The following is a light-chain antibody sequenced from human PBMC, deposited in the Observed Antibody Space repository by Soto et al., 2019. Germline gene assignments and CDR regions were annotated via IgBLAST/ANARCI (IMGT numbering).Light chain of an antibody. J-gene: IGKJ5*01. CDR1: QSLVYRDGDTY. CDR3: MQGTHWPPVT. V-gene: IGKV2-30*01. Sequence: EVVVTQSPLSLPVTLGQAASISCRSSQSLVYRDGDTYLSWFHQRTGQSPRRLIYKVSNRDSGVPDRFSGSGSGTDFTLKISRVEAEDVGVYYCMQGTHWPPVTFGQGTRLEIK. CDR2: KVS.